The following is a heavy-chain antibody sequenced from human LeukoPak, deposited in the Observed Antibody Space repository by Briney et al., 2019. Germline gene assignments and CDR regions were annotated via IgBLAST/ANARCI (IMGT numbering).Heavy chain of an antibody. CDR2: IGGSGGST. Sequence: GGSLRRSCAASGFTFSSYAMSWVRQAPGKGLEWVSSIGGSGGSTYYADSVKGRFTISRDNSKNTLYLQMNSLRAEDTAVYYCAKNRGSSITSCFDYWGQGTLVTVSS. CDR3: AKNRGSSITSCFDY. D-gene: IGHD2-2*01. J-gene: IGHJ4*02. CDR1: GFTFSSYA. V-gene: IGHV3-23*01.